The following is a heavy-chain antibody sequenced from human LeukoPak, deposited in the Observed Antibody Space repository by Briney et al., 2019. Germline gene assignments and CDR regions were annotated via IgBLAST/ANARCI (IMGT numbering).Heavy chain of an antibody. V-gene: IGHV4-31*11. CDR3: ARARRGYYYDSSGYLVYFDY. D-gene: IGHD3-22*01. CDR1: GGSFSGYY. J-gene: IGHJ4*02. Sequence: SETLSLTCAVYGGSFSGYYWSWIRQHPGKGLEWIGYIYYSGSTYYNPSLKSRVTISVDTSKNQFSLKLSSVTAADTAVYYCARARRGYYYDSSGYLVYFDYWGQGTLVTVSS. CDR2: IYYSGST.